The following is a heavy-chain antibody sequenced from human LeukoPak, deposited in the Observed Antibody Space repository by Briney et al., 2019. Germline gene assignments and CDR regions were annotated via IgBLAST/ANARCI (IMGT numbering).Heavy chain of an antibody. Sequence: GGSLRLSCAASGFTFSNYGMHWVRQAPGKGLEWVAVIYNDGNKKLYADIVKGRFTISRDNSHNTLYLQMDSLRAEDTAVYYCARDGWLQLRAFDIWGQGTMVTVSS. V-gene: IGHV3-33*01. D-gene: IGHD5-12*01. CDR3: ARDGWLQLRAFDI. CDR1: GFTFSNYG. CDR2: IYNDGNKK. J-gene: IGHJ3*02.